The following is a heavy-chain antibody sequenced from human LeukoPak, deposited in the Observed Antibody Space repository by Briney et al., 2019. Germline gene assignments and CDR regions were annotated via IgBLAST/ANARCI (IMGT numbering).Heavy chain of an antibody. CDR3: ARDRKTYYYGSGTYYYNYYMDV. J-gene: IGHJ6*03. D-gene: IGHD3-10*01. CDR1: GFTFSNYW. CDR2: IKQDESEK. Sequence: GGSLRLSCAASGFTFSNYWMSWGRQAPGKGLEWVATIKQDESEKYYVGSVKGRFTISRDSAKDSLYLQMNSLRAEDTAVYYCARDRKTYYYGSGTYYYNYYMDVWGKGTTVTVSS. V-gene: IGHV3-7*01.